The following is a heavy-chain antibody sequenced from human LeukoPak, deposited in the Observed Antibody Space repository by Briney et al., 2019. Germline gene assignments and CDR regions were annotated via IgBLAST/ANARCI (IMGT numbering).Heavy chain of an antibody. CDR1: GGSFSGYY. CDR3: AREKMITFGGVIANPFRPKSYFDY. J-gene: IGHJ4*02. Sequence: SETLSLTCAVYGGSFSGYYWSWIRQPPRKGLEWIGEITNSGSTNYNPSLKSRVTISVDTSKNQFSLKLSSVTAADTAVYYCAREKMITFGGVIANPFRPKSYFDYWGQGTLVTVFS. D-gene: IGHD3-16*02. V-gene: IGHV4-34*01. CDR2: ITNSGST.